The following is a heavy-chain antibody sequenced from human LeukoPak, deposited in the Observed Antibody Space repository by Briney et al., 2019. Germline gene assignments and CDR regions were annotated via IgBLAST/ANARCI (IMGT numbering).Heavy chain of an antibody. J-gene: IGHJ4*02. CDR2: ISYDGSNK. V-gene: IGHV3-30*04. D-gene: IGHD3-3*01. CDR1: GFTFSSYA. CDR3: AKVVYYDFWSGYLGPPHFDY. Sequence: PGRSLRLSCAASGFTFSSYAMHWVRQAPGKGLEWVALISYDGSNKYYADSVKGRFTISRDNSKNTLYLQMNSLRAEDTAVYYCAKVVYYDFWSGYLGPPHFDYWGQGTLVTVSS.